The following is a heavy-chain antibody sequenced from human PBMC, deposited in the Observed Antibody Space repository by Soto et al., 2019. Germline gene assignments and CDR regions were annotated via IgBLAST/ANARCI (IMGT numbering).Heavy chain of an antibody. CDR1: GYTFTGYY. D-gene: IGHD5-12*01. Sequence: ASVKVSFKASGYTFTGYYMHWVRQAPGQGLEWMGWINTNSGGTNYAQKFHGRVTMTRDTSISTAYMELSRLRSDDTALYYCARDPYSGYGGFDYWGQGTLVTVSS. V-gene: IGHV1-2*02. J-gene: IGHJ4*02. CDR2: INTNSGGT. CDR3: ARDPYSGYGGFDY.